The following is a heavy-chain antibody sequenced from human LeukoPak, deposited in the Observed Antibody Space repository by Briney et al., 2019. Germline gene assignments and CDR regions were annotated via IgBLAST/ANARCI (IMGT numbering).Heavy chain of an antibody. CDR2: IHYDGNNK. V-gene: IGHV3-30*02. D-gene: IGHD1-1*01. CDR1: GFSFSSSA. J-gene: IGHJ6*03. Sequence: PGGSLRLSCAASGFSFSSSAMHWVRQAPGKGLDWVAFIHYDGNNKYYADSVKGRFTISRDNAKNLLSLQMNSLRAEDTAVYYCARDLNDATRNYYYYYMGVWGKGTTVTISS. CDR3: ARDLNDATRNYYYYYMGV.